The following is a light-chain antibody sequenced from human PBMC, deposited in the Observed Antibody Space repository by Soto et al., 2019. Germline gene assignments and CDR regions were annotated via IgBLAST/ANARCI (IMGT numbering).Light chain of an antibody. CDR2: NND. V-gene: IGLV1-44*01. CDR1: SSNIGVNT. CDR3: AAWDDSLSGRGV. J-gene: IGLJ1*01. Sequence: QSLLTQPPSASGTPGQRVTISCSGSSSNIGVNTVNWYQQLPGTAPKLLIHNNDQRPSGVPDRFSGSKSGTSASLAISGLQSEDEADYYCAAWDDSLSGRGVFGTGTQLTVL.